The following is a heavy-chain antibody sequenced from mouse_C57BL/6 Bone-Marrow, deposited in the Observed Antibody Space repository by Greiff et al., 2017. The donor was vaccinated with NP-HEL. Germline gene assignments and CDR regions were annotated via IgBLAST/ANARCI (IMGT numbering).Heavy chain of an antibody. D-gene: IGHD1-1*01. J-gene: IGHJ3*01. V-gene: IGHV1-54*01. CDR3: AREGIIYYYGSSPFAY. Sequence: QVHVKQSGAELVRPGTSVKVSCKASGYAFTNYLIEWVKQRPGQGLEWIGVINPGSGGTNYNETFKGQATLSADKSSSTAYMQLSSLTSEDSAVYFCAREGIIYYYGSSPFAYWGQGTLVTVSA. CDR1: GYAFTNYL. CDR2: INPGSGGT.